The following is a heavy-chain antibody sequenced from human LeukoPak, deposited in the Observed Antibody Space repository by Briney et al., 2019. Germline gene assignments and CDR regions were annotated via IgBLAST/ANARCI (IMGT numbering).Heavy chain of an antibody. Sequence: SETLSLTCTVSGGSISSYYWSWIRQPPGKGLEWIGYIYYSGSTNYNTSFKSRVTISVDTSKNQFSLKLSSMTAADTAVYYCARDRFSASDAFDIWGQGTMVTVSS. V-gene: IGHV4-59*01. D-gene: IGHD3-10*01. J-gene: IGHJ3*02. CDR2: IYYSGST. CDR1: GGSISSYY. CDR3: ARDRFSASDAFDI.